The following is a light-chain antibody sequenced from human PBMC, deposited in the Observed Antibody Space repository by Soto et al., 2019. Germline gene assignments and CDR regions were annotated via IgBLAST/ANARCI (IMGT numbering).Light chain of an antibody. V-gene: IGLV2-14*03. CDR1: SSDVGNYNY. Sequence: QSALTQPASVSGSPGQSITISCTGTSSDVGNYNYVSWYQHHPGKAPKLIIYDVSNRPSGVSNRFSGSKSGNTASLTISGLQAEDEADYYCLSYTTSSTYVFGTGTKLTVL. CDR2: DVS. J-gene: IGLJ1*01. CDR3: LSYTTSSTYV.